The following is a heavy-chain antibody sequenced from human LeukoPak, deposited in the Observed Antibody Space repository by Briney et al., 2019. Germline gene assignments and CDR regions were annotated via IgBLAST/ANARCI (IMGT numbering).Heavy chain of an antibody. CDR3: ARWVRDLGATDYYYYGMDV. D-gene: IGHD1-26*01. CDR1: GGSISSGGYY. V-gene: IGHV4-31*03. J-gene: IGHJ6*02. Sequence: PSQTLSLTCTVSGGSISSGGYYWSWIRQHQGQGLEWIGNIYYSGSAYDNPSLNSRVTISVDTSKNQFSLKLSSVTAADTAVYYCARWVRDLGATDYYYYGMDVWGQGTTVSVSS. CDR2: IYYSGSA.